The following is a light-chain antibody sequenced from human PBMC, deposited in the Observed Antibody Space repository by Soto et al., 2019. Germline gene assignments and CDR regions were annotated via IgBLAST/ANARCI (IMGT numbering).Light chain of an antibody. V-gene: IGKV1-5*01. CDR2: DAY. J-gene: IGKJ1*01. CDR1: QSISSW. CDR3: KQYNSYSWT. Sequence: DIQMTQSPSSLSASVGDTVTITCRASQSISSWLAWYQQKPGKAHKLLIYDAYGLESGFPSRFSGSGSGTEFTLTIRSLQPDDFATYYCKQYNSYSWTFGQGTKVDIK.